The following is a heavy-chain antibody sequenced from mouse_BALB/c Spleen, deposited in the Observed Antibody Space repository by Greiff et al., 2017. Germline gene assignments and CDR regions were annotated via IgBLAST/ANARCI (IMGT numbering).Heavy chain of an antibody. CDR2: IDPENGDT. J-gene: IGHJ3*01. D-gene: IGHD2-1*01. V-gene: IGHV14-4*02. Sequence: EVKLMESGAELVRSGASVKLSCTASGFNIKDYYMHWVKQRPEQGLEWIGWIDPENGDTEYAPKFQGKATMTADTSSNTAYLQLSSLTSEDTAVYYCNIGNGNSFAYWGQGTLVTVSA. CDR1: GFNIKDYY. CDR3: NIGNGNSFAY.